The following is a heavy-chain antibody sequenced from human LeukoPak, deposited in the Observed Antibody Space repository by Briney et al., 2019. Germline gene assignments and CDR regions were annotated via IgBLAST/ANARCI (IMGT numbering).Heavy chain of an antibody. D-gene: IGHD1-26*01. J-gene: IGHJ4*02. V-gene: IGHV3-49*04. CDR3: ARELSGSYYHFDY. CDR1: GFTYGDYA. CDR2: IRTKAYGGTT. Sequence: GRSLRLSCTASGFTYGDYAISWVRQAPGKGLEWVGFIRTKAYGGTTEYAASVKGRFTISRDDSKSIVYLQMNSLKTEDTTVYYCARELSGSYYHFDYWGQGTLVTVSS.